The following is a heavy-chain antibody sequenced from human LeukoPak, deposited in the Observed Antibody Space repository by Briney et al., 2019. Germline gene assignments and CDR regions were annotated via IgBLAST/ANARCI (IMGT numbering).Heavy chain of an antibody. CDR2: IYYSGST. CDR3: ARIKAVAGTLGY. Sequence: PSETLSLTCTVSGGSISSYYWSWIRQPPGKGLEWIGYIYYSGSTNYNPSLKSRVTISVDTSKNQFSLKLSSVAAADTAVYYCARIKAVAGTLGYWGQGTLVTVSS. V-gene: IGHV4-59*12. D-gene: IGHD6-19*01. J-gene: IGHJ4*02. CDR1: GGSISSYY.